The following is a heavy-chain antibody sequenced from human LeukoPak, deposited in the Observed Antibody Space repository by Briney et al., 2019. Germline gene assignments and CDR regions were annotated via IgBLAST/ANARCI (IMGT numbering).Heavy chain of an antibody. D-gene: IGHD6-13*01. J-gene: IGHJ4*02. CDR2: ISAYNGNT. Sequence: ASVKVSCKASGYTFGTHWMHWVRQAPGQGLEWMGWISAYNGNTNYAQKLQGRVTMTTDTSTSTAYMELRSLRSDDTAVYYCASGSGTLDYWGQGTLVTVSS. V-gene: IGHV1-18*04. CDR3: ASGSGTLDY. CDR1: GYTFGTHW.